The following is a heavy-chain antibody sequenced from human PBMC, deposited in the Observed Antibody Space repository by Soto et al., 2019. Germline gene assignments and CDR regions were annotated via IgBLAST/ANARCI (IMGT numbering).Heavy chain of an antibody. V-gene: IGHV1-69*06. CDR1: GGTFSSYA. Sequence: SVKVSFKASGGTFSSYAISWVRQAPGQGLEWIGGIIPIFGTANYARKFQGRVTITADKSTSTAYMELSSLRSEDTAVYYCARDTVTKVRYFDLWGRGALVTVSS. CDR2: IIPIFGTA. CDR3: ARDTVTKVRYFDL. J-gene: IGHJ2*01. D-gene: IGHD4-17*01.